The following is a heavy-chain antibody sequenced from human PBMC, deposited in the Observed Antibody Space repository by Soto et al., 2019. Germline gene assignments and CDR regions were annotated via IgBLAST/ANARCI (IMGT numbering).Heavy chain of an antibody. CDR1: GFTVSNNY. J-gene: IGHJ4*02. CDR3: AKVNVVVVAATFEYEYYFDY. Sequence: PGGSLRLSCVASGFTVSNNYMSWVRQAPGRGLEWVSAISNTGSTYYAGSVKGRSTISRDSSTNTLYLVVNSLRADDTAVYYCAKVNVVVVAATFEYEYYFDYWGQGTLVTVSS. V-gene: IGHV3-53*01. D-gene: IGHD2-15*01. CDR2: ISNTGST.